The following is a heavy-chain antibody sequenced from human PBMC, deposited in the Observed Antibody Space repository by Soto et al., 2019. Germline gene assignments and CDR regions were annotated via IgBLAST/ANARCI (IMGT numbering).Heavy chain of an antibody. Sequence: EVQLLESGGGLVQPGGSLRLSCAASGFTYESYAMSWVRQAPGKGLEWVSGINSGGTVAHYADSVKGRFAISRDNSKNTLSLEMNSLRADDTGLYYCAISTGGFGGRFVVPSDSWGQGTLVTVSS. V-gene: IGHV3-23*01. J-gene: IGHJ4*02. D-gene: IGHD3-16*01. CDR1: GFTYESYA. CDR2: INSGGTVA. CDR3: AISTGGFGGRFVVPSDS.